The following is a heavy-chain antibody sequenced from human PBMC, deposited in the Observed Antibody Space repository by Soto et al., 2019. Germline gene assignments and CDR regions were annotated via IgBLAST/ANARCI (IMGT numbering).Heavy chain of an antibody. V-gene: IGHV3-30-3*01. J-gene: IGHJ6*02. D-gene: IGHD5-18*01. CDR1: GFTFSSYA. CDR3: ARDGAAMVVYYYYYGMDV. Sequence: QVQLVESGGGVVQPGRSLRLSCAASGFTFSSYAMHWVRQAPGKGLEWVAVISYDGSSKYYADSVKGRFTISRDNSKNTLYLQMNSLRAEDTAVYYCARDGAAMVVYYYYYGMDVWGQGTTVTVSS. CDR2: ISYDGSSK.